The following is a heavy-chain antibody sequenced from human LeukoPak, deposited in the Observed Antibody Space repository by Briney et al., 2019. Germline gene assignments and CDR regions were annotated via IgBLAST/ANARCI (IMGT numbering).Heavy chain of an antibody. V-gene: IGHV4-59*12. J-gene: IGHJ3*02. CDR2: IYYSGST. CDR3: ARESRRAFDI. Sequence: SETLSLTCTVSGGSISSYYWSWIRQPPGKGLEWIGYIYYSGSTNYNPSLKRRVTISVDTSKNQFSLKLSSVTAADTAVYYCARESRRAFDIWGQGTMVTVSS. CDR1: GGSISSYY. D-gene: IGHD6-13*01.